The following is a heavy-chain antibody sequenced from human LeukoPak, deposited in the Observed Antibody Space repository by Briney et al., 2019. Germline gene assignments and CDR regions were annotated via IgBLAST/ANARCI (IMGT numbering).Heavy chain of an antibody. V-gene: IGHV4-34*01. CDR1: GGSFSGYY. D-gene: IGHD2-2*01. J-gene: IGHJ4*02. CDR3: ARGGGSDRDIVVVPAADYGY. Sequence: SETLSLTCAVYGGSFSGYYWSWIRQPPGKGLEWIGEINHSGSTNYNPSLKSRVTISEDTSKNQFSLKLSSVTAADTAVYYCARGGGSDRDIVVVPAADYGYWGQGTLVTVSS. CDR2: INHSGST.